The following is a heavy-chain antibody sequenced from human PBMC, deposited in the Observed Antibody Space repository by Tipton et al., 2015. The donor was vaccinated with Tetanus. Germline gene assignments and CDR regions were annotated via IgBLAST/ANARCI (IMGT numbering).Heavy chain of an antibody. J-gene: IGHJ4*02. Sequence: QLVQSGGGVVQPGRSLRLSCAASGFRFSYSGMHWVRQAPGKGLEWVAVIPFDGRNERYADSVKGRFTISRDNSKNTLSLQLNSLRADDTAIYYCAKASRVTDTKEGLDFWGQGTLVTVSS. CDR1: GFRFSYSG. CDR2: IPFDGRNE. V-gene: IGHV3-30*18. D-gene: IGHD2-21*02. CDR3: AKASRVTDTKEGLDF.